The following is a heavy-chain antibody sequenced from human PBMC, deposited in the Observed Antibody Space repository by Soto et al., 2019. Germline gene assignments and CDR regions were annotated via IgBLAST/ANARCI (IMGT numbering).Heavy chain of an antibody. D-gene: IGHD6-6*01. Sequence: SVTLSLTCSVFGGSIGSINCRSRIRQPPGKGLEWIGEIYHSGSTNYNPSLKSRVTISVDKSKNQFSLKLGSMTAADTAVYYCARGEAARPTDYWGQGTLVTVSS. V-gene: IGHV4-4*02. J-gene: IGHJ4*02. CDR2: IYHSGST. CDR3: ARGEAARPTDY. CDR1: GGSIGSINC.